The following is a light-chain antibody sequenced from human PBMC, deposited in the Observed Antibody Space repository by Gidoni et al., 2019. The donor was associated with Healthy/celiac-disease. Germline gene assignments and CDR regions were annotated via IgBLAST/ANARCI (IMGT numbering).Light chain of an antibody. CDR3: QQYGSSPMYT. J-gene: IGKJ2*01. Sequence: PGTLSLSPGERATLPCRASQSVSSSYLAWYQQKPGQAPRLLIYGASSRATGIPDRFSGSGSGTDFTLTISRLEPEDFAVYYCQQYGSSPMYTFGQGTKLEIK. V-gene: IGKV3-20*01. CDR1: QSVSSSY. CDR2: GAS.